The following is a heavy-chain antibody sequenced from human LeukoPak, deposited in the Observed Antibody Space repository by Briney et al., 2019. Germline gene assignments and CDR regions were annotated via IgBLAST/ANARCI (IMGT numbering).Heavy chain of an antibody. CDR1: GYTFTSYV. Sequence: ASVKVSCKASGYTFTSYVMNWVRQAPGQGLEWMGWINTNTGNPTYAQGSTGRFVFSLDTSVSTAYLQISSLKTEDTAVYYCARNYYYDSSGYWGKDYWGQGTLVTVSS. CDR2: INTNTGNP. D-gene: IGHD3-22*01. V-gene: IGHV7-4-1*02. CDR3: ARNYYYDSSGYWGKDY. J-gene: IGHJ4*02.